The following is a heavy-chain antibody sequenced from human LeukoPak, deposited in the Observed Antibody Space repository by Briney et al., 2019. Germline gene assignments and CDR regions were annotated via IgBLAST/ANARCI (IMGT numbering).Heavy chain of an antibody. Sequence: GASVKVSCKASGGTFSSYAISWVRQAPGQGLEWMGGIIPIFGTANYAQKFQGRVTITADESTSTAYMELSSLRSEDTAVYYCARGTRNYDSSGYLDYWGQGTLVTVSS. D-gene: IGHD3-22*01. CDR2: IIPIFGTA. J-gene: IGHJ4*02. V-gene: IGHV1-69*13. CDR3: ARGTRNYDSSGYLDY. CDR1: GGTFSSYA.